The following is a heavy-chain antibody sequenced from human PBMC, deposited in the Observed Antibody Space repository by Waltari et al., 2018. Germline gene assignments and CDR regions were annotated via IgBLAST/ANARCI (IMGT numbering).Heavy chain of an antibody. J-gene: IGHJ4*02. V-gene: IGHV3-30*18. CDR2: ISYDGSDK. CDR1: GFTFSNYG. Sequence: QVQLMESGGGVVQPGRSLRLSCAAAGFTFSNYGRQWVRQAPGKGLEWVALISYDGSDKYYADSVKGRFTISRDNSRNTLYLQMNSLRAEETAVYYCAEDLYCTSTSCQDFWGQGTLVTVSS. CDR3: AEDLYCTSTSCQDF. D-gene: IGHD2-2*01.